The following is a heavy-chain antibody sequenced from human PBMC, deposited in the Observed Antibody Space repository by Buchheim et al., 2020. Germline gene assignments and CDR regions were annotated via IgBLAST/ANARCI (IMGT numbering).Heavy chain of an antibody. CDR1: GFTFSSYG. CDR3: AREQYYYDSSGYLFGY. CDR2: IWYDGSNK. D-gene: IGHD3-22*01. J-gene: IGHJ4*02. Sequence: QVQLVESGGGVVQPGRSLRLSCAASGFTFSSYGMHWVRQAPGKGLEWVAVIWYDGSNKYYADSVKGRFTISRDNSKNTLYLQMKSLRAEDTAVYYCAREQYYYDSSGYLFGYWGQGTL. V-gene: IGHV3-33*01.